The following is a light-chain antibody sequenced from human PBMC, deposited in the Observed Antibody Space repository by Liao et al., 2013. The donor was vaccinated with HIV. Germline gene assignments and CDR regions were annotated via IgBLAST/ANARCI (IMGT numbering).Light chain of an antibody. V-gene: IGLV3-1*01. CDR2: QDN. Sequence: SYELTQPPSVSVSPGQTASITCSGDKLGHKYACWYQQKPGQSPVVVIYQDNKRPSGIPERFSGSNSGNTATLTISGTQAMDEADYYCQAWDSSTHVVFGGGTKLTVL. J-gene: IGLJ2*01. CDR1: KLGHKY. CDR3: QAWDSSTHVV.